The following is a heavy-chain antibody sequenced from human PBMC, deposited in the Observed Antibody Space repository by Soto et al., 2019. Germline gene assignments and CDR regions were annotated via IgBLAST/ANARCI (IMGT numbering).Heavy chain of an antibody. V-gene: IGHV4-34*01. J-gene: IGHJ5*02. CDR3: ARKCTVTTSWGNWFDP. CDR2: INHSGST. CDR1: GGSFSGYY. Sequence: SETLSLTCAVYGGSFSGYYWSWIRQPPGKGLEWIGEINHSGSTNYNPSLKSRVTISVDTSKNQFSLKRSSVTAADTAVYYCARKCTVTTSWGNWFDPWGQGTLVTVSS. D-gene: IGHD4-17*01.